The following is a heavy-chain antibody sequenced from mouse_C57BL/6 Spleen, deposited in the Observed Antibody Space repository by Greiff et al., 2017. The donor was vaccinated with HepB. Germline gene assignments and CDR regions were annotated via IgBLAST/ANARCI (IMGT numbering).Heavy chain of an antibody. Sequence: VQLQQSGAELVRPGSSVKLSCKASGYTFTSYCMDWVKQRPGQGLEWIGNIYPSDSETHYNQKFKDKATLTVDKSSSTAYMQLSSLTSEDSAVYYCARRGWTDYAMDYWGQGTSVTVSA. CDR3: ARRGWTDYAMDY. CDR1: GYTFTSYC. CDR2: IYPSDSET. J-gene: IGHJ4*01. D-gene: IGHD3-3*01. V-gene: IGHV1-61*01.